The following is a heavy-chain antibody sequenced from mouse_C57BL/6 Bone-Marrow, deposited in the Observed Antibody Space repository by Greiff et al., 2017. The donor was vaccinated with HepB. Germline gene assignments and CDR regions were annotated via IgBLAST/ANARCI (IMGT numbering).Heavy chain of an antibody. CDR3: ASYDYDWYFDV. J-gene: IGHJ1*03. Sequence: VQLQQSGPELVKPGASVKISCKASGYAFSSSWMNWVKQRPGKGLEWIGRIYPGDGDTNYNGKFKGKAKLTADKSSSTAYMQLSSLTSEDSAVYFCASYDYDWYFDVWGTGTTVTVSS. V-gene: IGHV1-82*01. D-gene: IGHD2-4*01. CDR1: GYAFSSSW. CDR2: IYPGDGDT.